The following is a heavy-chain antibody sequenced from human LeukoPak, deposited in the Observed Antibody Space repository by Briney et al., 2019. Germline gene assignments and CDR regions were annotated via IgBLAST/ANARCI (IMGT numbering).Heavy chain of an antibody. D-gene: IGHD3-10*01. CDR3: AREGFGELSHFDY. V-gene: IGHV4-34*01. CDR1: GGSFSGDY. CDR2: INHSGRT. J-gene: IGHJ4*02. Sequence: SETLSLTCVVYGGSFSGDYWSWIHQPPGRGLEWIGEINHSGRTNYNPSLKSRVTISVDTSKNQFSLKLSSVTAADTAVYYCAREGFGELSHFDYWGQGTLVTVSS.